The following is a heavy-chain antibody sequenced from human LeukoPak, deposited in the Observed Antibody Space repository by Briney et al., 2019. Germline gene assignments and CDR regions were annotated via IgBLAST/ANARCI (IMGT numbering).Heavy chain of an antibody. J-gene: IGHJ6*03. D-gene: IGHD2-2*01. CDR1: GYTLTELS. Sequence: GASVKVSCKVSGYTLTELSMHWVRQAPGKGLEWMGGFDPEDGETIYAQKFQGRVTMTEDTSTDTAYTELSSLRPEDTAVYYCATAPIVVVPAAIYYYMDVWGKGTTVTVSS. CDR3: ATAPIVVVPAAIYYYMDV. V-gene: IGHV1-24*01. CDR2: FDPEDGET.